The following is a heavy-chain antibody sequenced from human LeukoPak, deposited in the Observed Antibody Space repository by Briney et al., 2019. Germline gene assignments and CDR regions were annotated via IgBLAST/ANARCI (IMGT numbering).Heavy chain of an antibody. J-gene: IGHJ4*02. CDR3: ARGRVSVGDASGWSG. Sequence: ASVKVSCKASGYTFTDYYMHWVRQAPGQGPEWMGWINPNSGGTKYAEKFQGRVTMTRDTSISTAYMELSSLSSDDTAAYYCARGRVSVGDASGWSGWGQGTLVTVSS. D-gene: IGHD6-19*01. CDR1: GYTFTDYY. CDR2: INPNSGGT. V-gene: IGHV1-2*02.